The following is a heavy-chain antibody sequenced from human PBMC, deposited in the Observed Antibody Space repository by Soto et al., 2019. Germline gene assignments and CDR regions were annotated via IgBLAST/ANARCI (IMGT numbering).Heavy chain of an antibody. CDR1: GFTFSSYA. J-gene: IGHJ4*02. Sequence: PGGSLSLSFASSGFTFSSYAMILVRQPPGKGLEWVSVISGDGGSTYYADSVKGRFTISRDNSKNTLYLQMNSLRAEDTAVYYCAREYCSGGRCYPYSFASWGQGTLVTVSS. CDR3: AREYCSGGRCYPYSFAS. D-gene: IGHD2-15*01. V-gene: IGHV3-23*01. CDR2: ISGDGGST.